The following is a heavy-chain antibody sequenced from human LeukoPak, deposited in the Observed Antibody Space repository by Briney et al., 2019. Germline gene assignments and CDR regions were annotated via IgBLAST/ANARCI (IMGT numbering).Heavy chain of an antibody. Sequence: SVKVSRKASGGTFSSYAISWVRQAPGQGLEWMGGDIPIFGTANYAQKFQGRVTITADESTSTAYMELSSLRSEDTAVYYCARASVGAEYYYYYYMDVWGKGTTVTISS. CDR2: DIPIFGTA. CDR3: ARASVGAEYYYYYYMDV. V-gene: IGHV1-69*13. CDR1: GGTFSSYA. J-gene: IGHJ6*03.